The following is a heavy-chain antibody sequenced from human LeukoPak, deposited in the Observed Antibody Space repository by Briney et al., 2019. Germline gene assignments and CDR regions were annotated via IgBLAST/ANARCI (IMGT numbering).Heavy chain of an antibody. Sequence: ASVKVSCKASGYTFTGYYMHWVRQAPGQGLEWMGWINPNSGGTNYAQKFQGRVTMTRDTSISTAYMELSRLRSDDTAVYYCATSHLSGCSGGSCYLVYWGQGTLVTVSS. V-gene: IGHV1-2*02. J-gene: IGHJ4*02. CDR3: ATSHLSGCSGGSCYLVY. CDR2: INPNSGGT. D-gene: IGHD2-15*01. CDR1: GYTFTGYY.